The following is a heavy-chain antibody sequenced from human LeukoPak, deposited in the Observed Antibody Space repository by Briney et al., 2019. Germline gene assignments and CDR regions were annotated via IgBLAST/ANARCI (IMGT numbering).Heavy chain of an antibody. Sequence: ASVKVSCKASGYTFTGYYMHWVRQAPGQGLEWMGWINPNSGGTNYAQKFQGRVTMTRDTSISTAYMELSRLRSDDTAVYYCARDMGGMSHRIFATSRYYYGMDVWGQGTTVTVSS. J-gene: IGHJ6*02. D-gene: IGHD3-16*01. CDR3: ARDMGGMSHRIFATSRYYYGMDV. CDR1: GYTFTGYY. CDR2: INPNSGGT. V-gene: IGHV1-2*02.